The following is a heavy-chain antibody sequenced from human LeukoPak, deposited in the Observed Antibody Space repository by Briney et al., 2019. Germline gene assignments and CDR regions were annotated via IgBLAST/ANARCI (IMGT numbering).Heavy chain of an antibody. CDR3: ARSWGYYYGSGSPNYYFDY. CDR1: GGSISSYY. Sequence: TPSETLSLTCTVSGGSISSYYWSWIRQPPGKGLEWIGYIYYSGSTNYNPSLKSRVTISVDTSKNQFSLKLSSVTAADTAVYYCARSWGYYYGSGSPNYYFDYWGQGTLVTVSS. J-gene: IGHJ4*02. D-gene: IGHD3-10*01. CDR2: IYYSGST. V-gene: IGHV4-59*08.